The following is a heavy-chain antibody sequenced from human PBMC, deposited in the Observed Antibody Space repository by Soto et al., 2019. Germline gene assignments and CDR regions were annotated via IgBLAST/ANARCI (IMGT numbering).Heavy chain of an antibody. J-gene: IGHJ5*02. V-gene: IGHV4-39*01. CDR2: IYYSGST. CDR1: GGSISSSSYY. Sequence: QLQLQESGPGLVKPSETLSLTCTVSGGSISSSSYYWGWIRQPPGKGLEWLGSIYYSGSTYYNPSLKSLVTIAVGTSKNQFSLKLSSVTAADTAVYYGARHYGRLRGDCSGGSFYSGWFDPWGQGPQVSVSS. D-gene: IGHD2-15*01. CDR3: ARHYGRLRGDCSGGSFYSGWFDP.